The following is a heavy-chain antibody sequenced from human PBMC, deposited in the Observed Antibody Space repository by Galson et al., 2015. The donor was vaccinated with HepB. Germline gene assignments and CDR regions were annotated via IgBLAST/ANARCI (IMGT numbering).Heavy chain of an antibody. CDR1: GYSFTSYW. CDR3: ARWDDYGDWSLDY. J-gene: IGHJ4*02. Sequence: QSGAEVKEPGESLRISCKGSGYSFTSYWISWVRQMPGKGLEWMGRIDPSDSYTNYSPSFQGHVTISADKSISTAYLQWSSLKASDTATCYCARWDDYGDWSLDYWGQGTLVTVSS. D-gene: IGHD4-17*01. CDR2: IDPSDSYT. V-gene: IGHV5-10-1*01.